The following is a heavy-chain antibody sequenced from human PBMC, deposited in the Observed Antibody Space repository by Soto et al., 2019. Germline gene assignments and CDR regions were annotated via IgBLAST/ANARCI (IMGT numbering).Heavy chain of an antibody. Sequence: SETLSLTCTVSGGSISNFYRSWIRQPPGKGLEWIGYVYYTGSTSYNPSLKRRVTFSADSSRGQFSLRLNSVTAADTAVYYCARTVLGPDLLAVSFVDYYYYMDVWGQGTTLTVSS. CDR2: VYYTGST. CDR3: ARTVLGPDLLAVSFVDYYYYMDV. D-gene: IGHD3-9*01. J-gene: IGHJ6*03. V-gene: IGHV4-59*08. CDR1: GGSISNFY.